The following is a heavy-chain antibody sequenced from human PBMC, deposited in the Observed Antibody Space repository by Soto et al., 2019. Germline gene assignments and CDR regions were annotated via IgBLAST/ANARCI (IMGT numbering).Heavy chain of an antibody. Sequence: EVQLVESGGGLVQPGGSLRLSCAASGFTFSSYEMNWVRQAPGKGLEWDSYISSSGSTIYYADSVKGRFTISRDNAKNSLYLQMNSLRAEDTAVYYCARGYSYATRGAFDYWGQGTLVTVSS. D-gene: IGHD5-18*01. V-gene: IGHV3-48*03. CDR3: ARGYSYATRGAFDY. CDR1: GFTFSSYE. J-gene: IGHJ4*02. CDR2: ISSSGSTI.